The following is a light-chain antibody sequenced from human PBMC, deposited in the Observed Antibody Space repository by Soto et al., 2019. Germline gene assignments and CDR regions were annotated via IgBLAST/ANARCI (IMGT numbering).Light chain of an antibody. V-gene: IGLV2-8*01. CDR1: SSDVGKYDY. CDR2: EVS. Sequence: QSALTQPPSASGSPGQSVTISCTGTSSDVGKYDYVSWFQHHPGKAPKLIIYEVSKRPSGVPDRFSGSKSGNTASLTISGLQAEDEADYYCWSYTSSDNWVFGGGTKLTVL. CDR3: WSYTSSDNWV. J-gene: IGLJ3*02.